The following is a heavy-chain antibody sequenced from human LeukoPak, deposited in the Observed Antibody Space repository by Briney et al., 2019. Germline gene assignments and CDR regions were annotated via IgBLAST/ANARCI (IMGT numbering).Heavy chain of an antibody. Sequence: ASVRVSCKASGGTFSSYAISWVRQAPGQGLEWMAGIIPIFGTANYAQKFQGRVTITTDESTSTAYMELSSLRSEDTAVYYCATLPYYCSSTSCYSRWGFDPWGQGTLVTVSS. J-gene: IGHJ5*02. V-gene: IGHV1-69*05. CDR1: GGTFSSYA. CDR3: ATLPYYCSSTSCYSRWGFDP. D-gene: IGHD2-2*02. CDR2: IIPIFGTA.